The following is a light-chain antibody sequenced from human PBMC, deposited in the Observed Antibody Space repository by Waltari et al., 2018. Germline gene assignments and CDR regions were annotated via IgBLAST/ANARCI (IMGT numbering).Light chain of an antibody. CDR3: CSYAGSSTPVV. J-gene: IGLJ2*01. Sequence: QSALTQPASVSGSPGRSIPISCTGTSSAVGSYTLVSWYQQHPGKPPKLMIYEGSKRPSGVSNRFSGSKSGNTASLTISGLQAEDEADYYCCSYAGSSTPVVFGGGTKLTVL. CDR2: EGS. V-gene: IGLV2-23*01. CDR1: SSAVGSYTL.